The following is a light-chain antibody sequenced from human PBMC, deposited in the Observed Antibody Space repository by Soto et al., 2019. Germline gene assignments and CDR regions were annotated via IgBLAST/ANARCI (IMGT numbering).Light chain of an antibody. Sequence: DFQMSQSPSSLSASVGDRVTIXXRASQSISAYLNWYQQKPGKAPKIXIDEASTLQSGGPLRFSGSGSGTEFTLTSTSLEPDDFAVYSCLQRYSWTLTFGLGTKVDIK. J-gene: IGKJ1*01. V-gene: IGKV1-39*01. CDR2: EAS. CDR3: LQRYSWTLT. CDR1: QSISAY.